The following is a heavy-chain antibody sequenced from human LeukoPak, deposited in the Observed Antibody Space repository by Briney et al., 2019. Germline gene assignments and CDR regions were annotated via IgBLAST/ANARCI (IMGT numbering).Heavy chain of an antibody. CDR1: GFTVSSNY. CDR2: IYSGGTT. J-gene: IGHJ4*02. V-gene: IGHV3-53*01. Sequence: GGPLRLSCAASGFTVSSNYMSWVRQAPGKGLEWVSVIYSGGTTDYADSVKGRFTISRDNSKNTLYLQMNSLRVEDTAVYFCARVSGGHSAVNYWGQGTLVTVSS. CDR3: ARVSGGHSAVNY. D-gene: IGHD2-21*02.